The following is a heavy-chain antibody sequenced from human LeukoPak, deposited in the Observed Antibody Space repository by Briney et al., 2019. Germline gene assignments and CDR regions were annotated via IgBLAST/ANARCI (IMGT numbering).Heavy chain of an antibody. J-gene: IGHJ2*01. Sequence: PGGSLRLSCAASGFTFSSYAMSWVRQAPGKGLEWVSAISGSGGSTYYADSVKGRFTISRDNSKNTLYLQMNSLRAEDTAVYYCAKDRYDYGDYLSWYFDLWGRGTLVTVSS. CDR3: AKDRYDYGDYLSWYFDL. CDR2: ISGSGGST. CDR1: GFTFSSYA. D-gene: IGHD4-17*01. V-gene: IGHV3-23*01.